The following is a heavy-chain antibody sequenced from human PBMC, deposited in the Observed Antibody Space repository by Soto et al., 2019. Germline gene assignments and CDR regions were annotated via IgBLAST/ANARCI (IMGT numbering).Heavy chain of an antibody. J-gene: IGHJ4*02. CDR3: ARFGEGDSGYYPEFDY. D-gene: IGHD3-22*01. CDR2: ISNDGTTI. V-gene: IGHV3-48*03. CDR1: GFSFSLYE. Sequence: GGSLRLSCAASGFSFSLYEMNWVRQAPGKGLEWVSYISNDGTTIYYADSVKGRFTISRDNAKNSLFLQMNSLRAEDTGVYYCARFGEGDSGYYPEFDYWGQGTPVTVSS.